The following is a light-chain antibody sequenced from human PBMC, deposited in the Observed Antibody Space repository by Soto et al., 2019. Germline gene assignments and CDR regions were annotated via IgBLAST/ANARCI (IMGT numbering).Light chain of an antibody. CDR1: QGISNY. J-gene: IGKJ4*01. CDR2: AAS. Sequence: DIQMTQSPSSLSASVGDRVTITCRASQGISNYLAWYQQKPGKVPKLLIYAASTLQSGVPSRFSGSGSGTDYTLTISSLQPEDVATYYCKKYNSAPPLTFGGGIKVEIK. CDR3: KKYNSAPPLT. V-gene: IGKV1-27*01.